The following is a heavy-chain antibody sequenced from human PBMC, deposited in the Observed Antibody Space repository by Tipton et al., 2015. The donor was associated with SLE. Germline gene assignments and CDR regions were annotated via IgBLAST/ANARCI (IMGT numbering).Heavy chain of an antibody. CDR3: ARRDSSGWYEYFDL. CDR1: GGSISSGGYS. J-gene: IGHJ2*01. CDR2: IYHSGST. V-gene: IGHV4-30-2*01. D-gene: IGHD6-19*01. Sequence: TLSLTCAVSGGSISSGGYSWSWIRQPPGKGLEWIGYIYHSGSTYYNPSLKSRVTISLDKSKNQFSLQLSSVTAADTAVYYCARRDSSGWYEYFDLWGRGTLVTVSS.